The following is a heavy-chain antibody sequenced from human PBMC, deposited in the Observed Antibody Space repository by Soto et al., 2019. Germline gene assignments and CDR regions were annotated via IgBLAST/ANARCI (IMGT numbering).Heavy chain of an antibody. CDR2: IYYSGST. J-gene: IGHJ4*02. D-gene: IGHD4-17*01. CDR1: GFSLSSFY. V-gene: IGHV4-59*13. Sequence: SETMSLTWTVSGFSLSSFYLSWLRPPQGKGLEWIGYIYYSGSTNYNPSLKSRVTISVDTSKNQFSLKLSSVTAADTAVYYCARDAPTPDYGDYGFDYWVQGTLVTVSS. CDR3: ARDAPTPDYGDYGFDY.